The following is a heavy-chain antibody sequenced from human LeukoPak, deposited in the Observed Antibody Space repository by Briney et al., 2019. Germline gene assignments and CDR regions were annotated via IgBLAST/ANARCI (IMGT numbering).Heavy chain of an antibody. Sequence: GGSLRLSCAASGFTFSSYWMHWVRQAPGKGLVWVSRINSDGSSTRYADSVKGRFTISRDNAKGTLYLQLNSLRAEDTAVYYCARVGAYCGGDCYLDYWGQGTLVTVSS. D-gene: IGHD2-21*02. CDR2: INSDGSST. CDR3: ARVGAYCGGDCYLDY. J-gene: IGHJ4*02. CDR1: GFTFSSYW. V-gene: IGHV3-74*01.